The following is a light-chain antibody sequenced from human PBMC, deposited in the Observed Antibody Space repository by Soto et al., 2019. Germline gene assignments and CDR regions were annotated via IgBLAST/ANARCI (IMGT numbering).Light chain of an antibody. CDR1: QSISSW. CDR2: DAY. Sequence: DIQMTQSPSTLSASVGDRVTITCRASQSISSWLAWYQQKPGKAHKLLIYDAYSLESGVQSRFSGSGSGTEFTLTIRSLQPDDFATYYCKQYNSYQITFGQGTRLEIK. V-gene: IGKV1-5*01. CDR3: KQYNSYQIT. J-gene: IGKJ5*01.